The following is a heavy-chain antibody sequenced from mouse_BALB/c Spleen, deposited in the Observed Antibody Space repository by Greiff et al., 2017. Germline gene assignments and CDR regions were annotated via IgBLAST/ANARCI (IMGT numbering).Heavy chain of an antibody. CDR3: TRGYYYGSSVFAY. D-gene: IGHD1-1*01. V-gene: IGHV1S16*01. J-gene: IGHJ3*01. CDR1: GYTFTSYW. Sequence: QVQLQQPGAELVKPGASVKLSCKASGYTFTSYWMHWVKLRPGKGFEWIGEINPSNGGTNYNEKFKRKATLTVDKSSSTAYMQLSSLTSEDSAVYYCTRGYYYGSSVFAYWGQGTLVTVSA. CDR2: INPSNGGT.